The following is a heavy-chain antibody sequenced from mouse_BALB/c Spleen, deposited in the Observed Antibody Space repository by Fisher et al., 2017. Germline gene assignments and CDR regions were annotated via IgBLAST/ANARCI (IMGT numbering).Heavy chain of an antibody. CDR3: ARSSSYWYFDV. J-gene: IGHJ1*01. V-gene: IGHV5-9*03. Sequence: RFTISSDNAKNNLYLQMSSLKSEDTAMYYCARSSSYWYFDVWGAGTTVTVSS. D-gene: IGHD1-1*01.